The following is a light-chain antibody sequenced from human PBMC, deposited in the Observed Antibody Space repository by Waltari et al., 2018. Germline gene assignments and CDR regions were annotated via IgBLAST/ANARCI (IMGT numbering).Light chain of an antibody. CDR3: QQYDNLGLT. CDR1: EYINNY. V-gene: IGKV1-33*01. CDR2: DGS. Sequence: TQSRPSLCASVGDRDHLTYEPSEYINNYLNWYQQKPGKAPKLLIYDGSTLQPGVPSRFSGSGFATDFTLTISSLQPEDIATYYCQQYDNLGLTFGGGTRVEIK. J-gene: IGKJ4*01.